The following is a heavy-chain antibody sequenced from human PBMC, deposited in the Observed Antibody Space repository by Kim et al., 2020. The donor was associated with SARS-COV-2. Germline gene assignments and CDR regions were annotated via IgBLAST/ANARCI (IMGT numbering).Heavy chain of an antibody. V-gene: IGHV1-69*06. Sequence: SVKVSCKASGGTFSSYAISWVRQAPGQGLEWMGGIIPIFGTANYAQKFQGRVTITADKSTSTAYMELSSLRSEDTAVYYCARDQVAAAPAAFDIWGQGTMVTVSS. CDR3: ARDQVAAAPAAFDI. D-gene: IGHD6-13*01. CDR2: IIPIFGTA. J-gene: IGHJ3*02. CDR1: GGTFSSYA.